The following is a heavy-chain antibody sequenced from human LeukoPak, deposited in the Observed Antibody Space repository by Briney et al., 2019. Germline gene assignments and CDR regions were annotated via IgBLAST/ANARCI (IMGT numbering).Heavy chain of an antibody. D-gene: IGHD2-2*01. Sequence: SETLSLTCTVSGGSVSSYYWSWIRQAPGKGLEWIGYIYYSGSTNYNPSLKSRVTISVDTSKNQFSLKLSSVTAADTAVYYCARRHCSSTSCPFDIWGQGTMVTVSS. V-gene: IGHV4-59*08. CDR3: ARRHCSSTSCPFDI. CDR1: GGSVSSYY. J-gene: IGHJ3*02. CDR2: IYYSGST.